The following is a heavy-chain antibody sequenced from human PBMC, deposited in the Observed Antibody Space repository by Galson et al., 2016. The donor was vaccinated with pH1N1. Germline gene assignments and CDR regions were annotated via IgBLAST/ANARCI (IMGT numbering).Heavy chain of an antibody. D-gene: IGHD5-18*01. CDR2: IIGSGGGT. J-gene: IGHJ5*02. V-gene: IGHV3-23*01. CDR3: AKGGAIGPNYNDGEVSS. CDR1: DFTFKDFG. Sequence: SLRLSCAASDFTFKDFGMNWVRQAPGKGLEWVSRIIGSGGGTYYADSVKGRFTISRDNSKNTLYLQMNSLTAVDTAIYYCAKGGAIGPNYNDGEVSSWGQGALVTVSS.